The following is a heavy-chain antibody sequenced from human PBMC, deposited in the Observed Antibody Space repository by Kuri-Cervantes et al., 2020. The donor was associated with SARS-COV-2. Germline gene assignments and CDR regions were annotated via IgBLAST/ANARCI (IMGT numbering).Heavy chain of an antibody. CDR3: ALGYWGSGYPRYYYYMDV. D-gene: IGHD3-22*01. J-gene: IGHJ6*03. CDR2: IIPIFGTA. CDR1: GGTFSSYA. V-gene: IGHV1-69*13. Sequence: SVKVSCKASGGTFSSYAISWVRQAPGQGLEWMGGIIPIFGTANYARKFQGRVTITADESTSTAYMELSSLRSEDTAVYYCALGYWGSGYPRYYYYMDVWGKGTTVTVSS.